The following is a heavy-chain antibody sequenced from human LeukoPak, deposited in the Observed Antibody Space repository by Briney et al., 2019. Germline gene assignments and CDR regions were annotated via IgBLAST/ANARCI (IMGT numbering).Heavy chain of an antibody. CDR2: ISGSGGST. V-gene: IGHV3-23*01. CDR1: GFTFSSYA. J-gene: IGHJ4*02. Sequence: PGGSLRLSCAASGFTFSSYAMSWVRQAPGKGLEWVSAISGSGGSTYYADSVKGRFTISRDNSKNTPYLQMNSLRAEDTAVYYCARSSSWYTPFDYWGQGTLVTVSS. CDR3: ARSSSWYTPFDY. D-gene: IGHD6-13*01.